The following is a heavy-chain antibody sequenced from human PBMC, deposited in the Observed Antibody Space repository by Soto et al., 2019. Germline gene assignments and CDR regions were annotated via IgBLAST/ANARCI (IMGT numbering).Heavy chain of an antibody. Sequence: QVQLVQSGAELKKPGASVKVSCKASGYTFTTYAISWVRQAPGQGLEWMGWISAYNGNTKYAQNPQGRVTMTTDTSTSTAYMELRSLRSADTAVYYCTRDGPPFDYWGQGTLVTVSS. CDR2: ISAYNGNT. J-gene: IGHJ4*02. CDR3: TRDGPPFDY. V-gene: IGHV1-18*01. CDR1: GYTFTTYA.